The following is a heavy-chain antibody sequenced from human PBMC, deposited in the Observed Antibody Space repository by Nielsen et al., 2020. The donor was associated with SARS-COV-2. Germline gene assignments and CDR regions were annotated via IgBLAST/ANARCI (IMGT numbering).Heavy chain of an antibody. Sequence: SETLSLTCAVYGGSFSGYYWSWIRQPPGKGLEWIGEINHSGSTNYNPSLKSRVTISVDTSKNQFSLKLSSVTAADTAVYYCARGVGAYRPTNPYYFDYWGQGTLVTVSS. CDR1: GGSFSGYY. CDR3: ARGVGAYRPTNPYYFDY. V-gene: IGHV4-34*01. J-gene: IGHJ4*02. D-gene: IGHD1-26*01. CDR2: INHSGST.